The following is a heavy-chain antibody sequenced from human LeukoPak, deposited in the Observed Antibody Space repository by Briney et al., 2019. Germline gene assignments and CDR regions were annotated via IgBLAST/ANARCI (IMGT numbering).Heavy chain of an antibody. D-gene: IGHD6-25*01. J-gene: IGHJ4*02. CDR2: MNPNNGDS. Sequence: ASVKVSCKASGYTFTNYHIHWVRQATGQGLEWMGWMNPNNGDSGYAQKFQGRVTITRDTSITTSYMELRSLRSDDTAVYFCARTTSFTASGYDYWGQGTLVTVSS. CDR3: ARTTSFTASGYDY. V-gene: IGHV1-8*03. CDR1: GYTFTNYH.